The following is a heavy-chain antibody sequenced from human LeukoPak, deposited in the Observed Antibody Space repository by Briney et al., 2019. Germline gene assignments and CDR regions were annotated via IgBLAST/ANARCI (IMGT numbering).Heavy chain of an antibody. CDR1: GFTFSSYS. D-gene: IGHD3-10*01. CDR2: ISSSSSHI. J-gene: IGHJ4*02. Sequence: KTGGSLRLSCAASGFTFSSYSMNWVRQSPGKALGWVSPISSSSSHIYDADSEKGRRTICRDDAKNSLYLQMNRLRAEDTAVYDCARDRKEDYYGSGSYYTNFDYWGQGTLVTVSS. V-gene: IGHV3-21*01. CDR3: ARDRKEDYYGSGSYYTNFDY.